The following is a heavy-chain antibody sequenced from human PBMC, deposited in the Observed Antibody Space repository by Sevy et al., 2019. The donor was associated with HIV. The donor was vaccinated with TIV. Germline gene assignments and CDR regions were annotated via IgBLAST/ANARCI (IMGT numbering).Heavy chain of an antibody. J-gene: IGHJ4*02. CDR1: GFTFSNFA. CDR2: TSHDGSSN. CDR3: ATDDRDNSCYHFTY. V-gene: IGHV3-30-3*01. Sequence: GGSLRLSCAASGFTFSNFAMHWVRQAPGKGLEWVAITSHDGSSNYYADSVKGRFTISRDNSKHTLYLQMNSLTVEDTAVYYCATDDRDNSCYHFTYWGQGTLVTVSS. D-gene: IGHD3-22*01.